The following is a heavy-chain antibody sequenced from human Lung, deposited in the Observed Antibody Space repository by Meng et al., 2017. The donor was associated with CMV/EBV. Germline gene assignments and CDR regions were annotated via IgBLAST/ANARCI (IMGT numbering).Heavy chain of an antibody. J-gene: IGHJ3*02. CDR2: IIPIFGTA. Sequence: SVXVSCKASGGTFSSYAISWVRQAPGQGLEWMGGIIPIFGTANYAQKFQGRVTITTDESTSTAYMELSSLRSEDTAVYYCARASDYYDSSGYDSHHAVDIWXQGTMVTVSS. V-gene: IGHV1-69*05. CDR1: GGTFSSYA. CDR3: ARASDYYDSSGYDSHHAVDI. D-gene: IGHD3-22*01.